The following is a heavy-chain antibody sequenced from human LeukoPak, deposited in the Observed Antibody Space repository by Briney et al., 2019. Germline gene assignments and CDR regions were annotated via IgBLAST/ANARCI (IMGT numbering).Heavy chain of an antibody. V-gene: IGHV1-69*13. CDR3: ARGYCTNGVCYILDY. CDR2: IIPIFGTA. J-gene: IGHJ4*02. Sequence: EASVKVSCKASGYTFTSYAMNWVRQAPGQGLEWMGGIIPIFGTANYAQKFQGRVTITADESTSTAYMELSSLRSEDTAVYYCARGYCTNGVCYILDYWGQGTLVTVSS. D-gene: IGHD2-8*01. CDR1: GYTFTSYA.